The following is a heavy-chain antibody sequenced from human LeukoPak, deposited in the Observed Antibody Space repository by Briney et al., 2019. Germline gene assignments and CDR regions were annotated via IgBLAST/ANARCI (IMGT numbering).Heavy chain of an antibody. CDR2: INSDGSST. CDR1: GFTFSSYW. CDR3: AKNRGNYYYFDY. D-gene: IGHD4-11*01. V-gene: IGHV3-74*01. Sequence: GGSLRLSCAASGFTFSSYWMHWVRQAPGKGLVWVSRINSDGSSTSYADSVKGRFTISRDNAKNTLYLQMNSLRAEDTAVYYCAKNRGNYYYFDYWGQGTLVTVSS. J-gene: IGHJ4*02.